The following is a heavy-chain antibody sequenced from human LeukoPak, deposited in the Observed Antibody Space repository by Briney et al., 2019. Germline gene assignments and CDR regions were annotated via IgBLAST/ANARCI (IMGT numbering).Heavy chain of an antibody. J-gene: IGHJ3*02. Sequence: SETLSLTCAVYGGSFSGYYWSWIRQPPGKGLEWIGEINHSGSTNYNPSLKSRVTISVDTSKNQFSLKLSSVTAADTAVYYCASSGADIVVVPAALSAFDIWGQGTMVTVSS. CDR3: ASSGADIVVVPAALSAFDI. CDR1: GGSFSGYY. V-gene: IGHV4-34*01. D-gene: IGHD2-2*01. CDR2: INHSGST.